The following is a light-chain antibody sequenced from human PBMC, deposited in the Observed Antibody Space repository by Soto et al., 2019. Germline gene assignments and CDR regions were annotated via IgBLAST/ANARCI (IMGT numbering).Light chain of an antibody. CDR1: SSNIGAGYD. V-gene: IGLV1-40*01. Sequence: QSVLTQPPSVSGAPGQRVTISCTGSSSNIGAGYDVNWYQQLPGTAPKLLIYGNSNRPSGVPDRFSGSKSGTSASLAITGLQAEDAADYYCQSYDSSLSGSYVFGTGTKLTVL. CDR3: QSYDSSLSGSYV. J-gene: IGLJ1*01. CDR2: GNS.